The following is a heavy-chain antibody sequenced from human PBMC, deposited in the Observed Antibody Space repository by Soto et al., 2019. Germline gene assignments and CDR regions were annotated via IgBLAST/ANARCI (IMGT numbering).Heavy chain of an antibody. Sequence: QLQLQESGPGLVRPSETLSLTCTVSGGSISSNTYYWGWIRQPPGKGLEWIGSIYYNGFTYYNPSLKSRVTMSVATSKNQFSLRLSSMTASDTAPYYCARKGDFWSGPGEFDPWGQGTLVTVS. CDR1: GGSISSNTYY. V-gene: IGHV4-39*01. CDR3: ARKGDFWSGPGEFDP. J-gene: IGHJ5*02. D-gene: IGHD3-3*01. CDR2: IYYNGFT.